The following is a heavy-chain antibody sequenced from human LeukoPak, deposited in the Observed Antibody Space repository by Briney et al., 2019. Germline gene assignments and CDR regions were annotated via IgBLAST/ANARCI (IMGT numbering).Heavy chain of an antibody. Sequence: ASVKVSCKASGYTFTSYGFNRVRQAPGQGLEWMGWISGKDGRTRYAQKFQGRGTMTIDTSTSTAYMELRSLTSDDTAVYYCARDGELGAALGGASYFWLDPWGQGTLVTVSS. CDR2: ISGKDGRT. D-gene: IGHD6-25*01. CDR3: ARDGELGAALGGASYFWLDP. J-gene: IGHJ5*02. CDR1: GYTFTSYG. V-gene: IGHV1-18*04.